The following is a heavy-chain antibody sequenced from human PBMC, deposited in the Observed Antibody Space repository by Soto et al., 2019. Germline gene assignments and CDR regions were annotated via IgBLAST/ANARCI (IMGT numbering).Heavy chain of an antibody. CDR3: ARDTESNRYND. V-gene: IGHV1-18*01. Sequence: ASVKVSCKASGYTFTNYVIHWVRQAPGQGLGWMGWIRPDNGNRKSAQRLQGRVTLTTDTSASTAYMELRSLTSDDTAMYYCARDTESNRYNDWGQGTLGTVS. J-gene: IGHJ1*01. D-gene: IGHD1-20*01. CDR1: GYTFTNYV. CDR2: IRPDNGNR.